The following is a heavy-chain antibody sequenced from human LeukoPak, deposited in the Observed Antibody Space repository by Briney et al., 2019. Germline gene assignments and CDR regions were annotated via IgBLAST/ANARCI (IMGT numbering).Heavy chain of an antibody. Sequence: PGGSLRLSCAASGFTFSSYAMSWVRQAPGKGLEWVSAISGSGGSTYYADSVKGRFTISRDNSKNTLYLQMNSLRAEDTAVYYCAKPDCSSTSCYTLDSWGQGTLVTVSS. D-gene: IGHD2-2*02. CDR3: AKPDCSSTSCYTLDS. V-gene: IGHV3-23*01. CDR2: ISGSGGST. J-gene: IGHJ4*02. CDR1: GFTFSSYA.